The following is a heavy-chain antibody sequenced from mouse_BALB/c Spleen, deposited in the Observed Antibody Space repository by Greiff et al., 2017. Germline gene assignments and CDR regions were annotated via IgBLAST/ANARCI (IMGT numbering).Heavy chain of an antibody. CDR2: ISDGGSYT. Sequence: EVHLVESGGGLVKPGGSLKLSCAASGFTFSDYYMYWVRQTPEKRLEWVATISDGGSYTYYPDSVKGRFTISRDNAKNNLYLQMSSLKSEDTAMYYCARGATTATWFAYWGQGTRVTVSA. D-gene: IGHD1-2*01. CDR3: ARGATTATWFAY. J-gene: IGHJ3*01. V-gene: IGHV5-4*02. CDR1: GFTFSDYY.